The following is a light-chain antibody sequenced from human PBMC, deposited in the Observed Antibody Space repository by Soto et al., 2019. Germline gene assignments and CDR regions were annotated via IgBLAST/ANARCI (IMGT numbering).Light chain of an antibody. V-gene: IGLV2-14*01. J-gene: IGLJ1*01. CDR2: EVS. CDR1: SSDVGGYNY. Sequence: QSALTQPASVSGSPGQSITISCTGTSSDVGGYNYVSWYQQHPGKAPKLMIYEVSNRPSGVSNRFSGSRSGNTASLTISGLQAEDEAEYHCNSYTSSSTFVFGTGTKLTVL. CDR3: NSYTSSSTFV.